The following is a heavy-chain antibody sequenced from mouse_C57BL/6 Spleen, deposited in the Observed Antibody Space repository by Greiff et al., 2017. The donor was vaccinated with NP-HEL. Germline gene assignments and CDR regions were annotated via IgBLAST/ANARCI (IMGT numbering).Heavy chain of an antibody. CDR3: ARGEITTVPVDY. CDR2: IYPGDGDT. CDR1: GYAFSSYW. Sequence: VQLQQSGAELVKPGASVKISCKASGYAFSSYWMNWVKQRPGKGLEWIGQIYPGDGDTNYNGKFKGKATLTADKSSSTAYMQLSSLTSEDSAVYFCARGEITTVPVDYWGQGTTLTVSS. D-gene: IGHD1-1*01. J-gene: IGHJ2*01. V-gene: IGHV1-80*01.